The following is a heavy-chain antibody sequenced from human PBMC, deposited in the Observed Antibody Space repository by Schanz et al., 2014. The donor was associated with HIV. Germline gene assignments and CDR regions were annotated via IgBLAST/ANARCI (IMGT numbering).Heavy chain of an antibody. Sequence: QVQLVESGGGVVQPGRSLKLSCVASGFPFNSYGMHWVRQAPGKGLEWVAVTSYDGIKKNFADSVRGRFTISRDNSKNTLYLQMNSLRAEDTAVYYCARDRMVYAQAPLYYFDYWGQGTLVTVSS. D-gene: IGHD2-8*01. J-gene: IGHJ4*02. CDR2: TSYDGIKK. V-gene: IGHV3-30*03. CDR3: ARDRMVYAQAPLYYFDY. CDR1: GFPFNSYG.